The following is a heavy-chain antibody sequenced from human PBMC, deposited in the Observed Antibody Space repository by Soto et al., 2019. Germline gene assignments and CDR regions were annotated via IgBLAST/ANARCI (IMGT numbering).Heavy chain of an antibody. CDR2: IIPIFGTA. D-gene: IGHD1-26*01. J-gene: IGHJ4*02. V-gene: IGHV1-69*06. Sequence: QVQLVQSGAEVKKPGSSVKVSCKASGGTFSSYAISWVRQAPGQGLEWMGGIIPIFGTANYAQKFQGRVTITADISTSTAYRELGSLRSGDTSLYYCWGEGGVGATTGWDWGQGTLVTVSS. CDR3: WGEGGVGATTGWD. CDR1: GGTFSSYA.